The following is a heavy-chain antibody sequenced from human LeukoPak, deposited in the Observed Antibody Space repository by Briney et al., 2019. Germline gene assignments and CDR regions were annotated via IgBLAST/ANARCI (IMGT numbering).Heavy chain of an antibody. CDR1: GGSISSNNYY. V-gene: IGHV4-61*02. J-gene: IGHJ4*02. D-gene: IGHD6-13*01. CDR2: IYTSGNT. Sequence: PSETLSLTCSVSGGSISSNNYYWSWIRQPAGKGLEWIGRIYTSGNTNYNLSLKSRVTMSVDTSKNQFSLKLSSVTAADTAVYYCARDVVAAAGTWDYWGQGTLVTVSS. CDR3: ARDVVAAAGTWDY.